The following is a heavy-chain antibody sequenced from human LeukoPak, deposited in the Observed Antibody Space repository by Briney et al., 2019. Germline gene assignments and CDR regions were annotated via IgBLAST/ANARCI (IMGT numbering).Heavy chain of an antibody. CDR2: IYYSGST. J-gene: IGHJ4*02. CDR1: GGSISSSSYY. CDR3: AAGSIAARPDY. V-gene: IGHV4-39*07. D-gene: IGHD6-6*01. Sequence: PSETLSLTCTVSGGSISSSSYYWGWIRQPPGKGLEWIGSIYYSGSTYYNPSLKSRVTISVDTSKNQFSLKLSSVTAADTAVYYCAAGSIAARPDYWGQGTLVTVSS.